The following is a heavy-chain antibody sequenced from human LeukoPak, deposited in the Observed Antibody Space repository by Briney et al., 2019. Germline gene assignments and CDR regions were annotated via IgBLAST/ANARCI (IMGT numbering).Heavy chain of an antibody. J-gene: IGHJ6*02. D-gene: IGHD6-13*01. CDR2: IFYTGST. Sequence: PSETLSLTCTVSGGSISGSYWSWIRQPPGKGLEWLGYIFYTGSTNYNPSLKSRVTISVDTSKNQFSLKLSSVTAADTAVYYCARGPYSSSWYHPMDVWGQGTTVTVSS. CDR3: ARGPYSSSWYHPMDV. CDR1: GGSISGSY. V-gene: IGHV4-59*12.